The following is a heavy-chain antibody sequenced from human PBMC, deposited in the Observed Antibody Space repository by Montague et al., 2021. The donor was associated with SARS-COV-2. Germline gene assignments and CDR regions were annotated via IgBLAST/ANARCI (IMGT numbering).Heavy chain of an antibody. D-gene: IGHD3-3*01. Sequence: SLRLSCAASGFIFSNYWMSWVRQAPGKGLEWVANIQQDGSKKYYVDSVKGRFTISRDNAKKSLYLQMNSLRAEDTAVYYCARDLSGSQYLYYFDYWGQGTLVTVSS. CDR2: IQQDGSKK. J-gene: IGHJ4*02. CDR3: ARDLSGSQYLYYFDY. CDR1: GFIFSNYW. V-gene: IGHV3-7*01.